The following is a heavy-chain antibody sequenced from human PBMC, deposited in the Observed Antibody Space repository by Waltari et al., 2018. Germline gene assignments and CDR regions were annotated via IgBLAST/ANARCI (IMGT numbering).Heavy chain of an antibody. CDR1: GFTFSSYA. V-gene: IGHV3-23*01. CDR2: ISGSGGST. D-gene: IGHD3-22*01. Sequence: EVQLLESGGGLVQPGGSLRLSCAASGFTFSSYAMSWVRQAPGKGLEWVSAISGSGGSTYYADSVKGRFTISRDNSKNTLYLQMNSLRAEDTAVYYCAKNGDSSGYYPYYFDYWGQGTLVTVSS. J-gene: IGHJ4*02. CDR3: AKNGDSSGYYPYYFDY.